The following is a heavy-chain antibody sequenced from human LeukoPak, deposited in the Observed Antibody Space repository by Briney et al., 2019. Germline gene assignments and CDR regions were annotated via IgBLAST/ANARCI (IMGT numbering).Heavy chain of an antibody. D-gene: IGHD3-3*01. CDR1: GYTFTSYG. Sequence: ASVKVSCKASGYTFTSYGISWVRQAPGQGLEWMGWISAYNGNTNYAQKLQGRVTMTTDTSTSTAYMELRSLRPDDTAVYYCAREPLGVIPYPVDYWGQGTLVTVSS. CDR2: ISAYNGNT. CDR3: AREPLGVIPYPVDY. V-gene: IGHV1-18*01. J-gene: IGHJ4*02.